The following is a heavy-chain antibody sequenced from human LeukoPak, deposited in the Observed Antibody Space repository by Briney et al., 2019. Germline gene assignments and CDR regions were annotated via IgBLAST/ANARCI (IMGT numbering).Heavy chain of an antibody. CDR2: IYYSGST. D-gene: IGHD2-8*01. CDR3: AXXXXSYDYYYYGMDV. V-gene: IGHV4-59*01. Sequence: SETLSLTCTVSGGSISSYYWSWIRQPPGKGLEWIGYIYYSGSTNYNPSLKSRVTISVDTSKNQFSLKLSSVTAADTAVYYCAXXXXSYDYYYYGMDVWGQGTTVTASS. J-gene: IGHJ6*02. CDR1: GGSISSYY.